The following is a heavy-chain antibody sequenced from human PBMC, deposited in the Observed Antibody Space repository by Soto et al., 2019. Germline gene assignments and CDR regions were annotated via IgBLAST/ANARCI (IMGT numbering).Heavy chain of an antibody. CDR2: IIPIFGTA. CDR1: GGTLSSYA. CDR3: ARHKRRGDIVLVPAAMSYYYYYGMDV. Sequence: GASVKVSCKASGGTLSSYAISWVRQAPGKGLEWMGGIIPIFGTANYAQKFQGRVTITADESTSTAYMELSSLRSEDTAVYYCARHKRRGDIVLVPAAMSYYYYYGMDVWGQGTTVTVSS. D-gene: IGHD2-2*01. J-gene: IGHJ6*02. V-gene: IGHV1-69*13.